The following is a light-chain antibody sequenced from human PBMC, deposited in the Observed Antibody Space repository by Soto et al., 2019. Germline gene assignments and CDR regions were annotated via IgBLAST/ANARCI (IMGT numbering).Light chain of an antibody. V-gene: IGLV2-23*01. CDR1: SSDVGTYNL. CDR3: CSYAGNSAPVV. CDR2: DTT. Sequence: QSVLTQPASVSGSPGQSITISCTGTSSDVGTYNLVSWYQQHPGKAPKLIIHDTTKRPSGVSNRFSGSKSGNTASLTISGLQAEDEADYYCCSYAGNSAPVVLGGGTQLTVL. J-gene: IGLJ2*01.